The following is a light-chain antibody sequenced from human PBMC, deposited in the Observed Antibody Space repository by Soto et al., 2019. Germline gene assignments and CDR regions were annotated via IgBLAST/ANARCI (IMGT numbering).Light chain of an antibody. Sequence: DIQMTQSPSSLSASVGNRVTNTCRASQSISTYLNWYQKKPGKAPNLLIYDASRLQSGVPSRFSGSGGGTDFTLSISSVQPEDFATYFCQQSYMDPITFGQGTQLEI. J-gene: IGKJ5*01. CDR1: QSISTY. CDR3: QQSYMDPIT. CDR2: DAS. V-gene: IGKV1-39*01.